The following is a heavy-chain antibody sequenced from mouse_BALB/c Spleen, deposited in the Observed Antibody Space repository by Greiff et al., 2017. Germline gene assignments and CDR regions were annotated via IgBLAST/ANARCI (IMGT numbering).Heavy chain of an antibody. CDR3: ARDGYYDPYAMDY. V-gene: IGHV2-6-7*01. CDR2: IWGDGST. J-gene: IGHJ4*01. CDR1: GFSLTGDG. Sequence: VQLMESGPGLVAPSQSLSITCTVSGFSLTGDGVNWVRQPPGKGLAWLGMIWGDGSTDYNSALKSRLSISKDNSKSQVFLKMNSLQTDDTARYYCARDGYYDPYAMDYWGQGTSVTVSS. D-gene: IGHD2-3*01.